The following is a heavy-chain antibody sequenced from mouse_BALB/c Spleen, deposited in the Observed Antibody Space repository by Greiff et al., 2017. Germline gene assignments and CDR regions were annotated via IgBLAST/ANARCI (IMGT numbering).Heavy chain of an antibody. CDR1: GYAFTNYL. Sequence: VQLQQSGAELVRPGTSVKVSCKASGYAFTNYLIEWVKQRPGQGLEWIGVINPGSGGTNYNEKFKGKATLTADKSSSTAYMQLSSLTSDDSAVYFCARNDGYYVFAYWGQGTLVTVSA. CDR3: ARNDGYYVFAY. J-gene: IGHJ3*01. D-gene: IGHD2-3*01. V-gene: IGHV1-54*01. CDR2: INPGSGGT.